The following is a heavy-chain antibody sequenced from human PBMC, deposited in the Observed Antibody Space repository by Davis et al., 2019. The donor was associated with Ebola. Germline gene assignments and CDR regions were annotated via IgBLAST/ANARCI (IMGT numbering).Heavy chain of an antibody. J-gene: IGHJ6*02. V-gene: IGHV3-30*18. CDR2: ISYDGSNK. CDR3: AKEYITRESLGYCISTSCHHIVGMDV. D-gene: IGHD2-2*01. CDR1: GFTFSSYG. Sequence: GESLKISCAASGFTFSSYGMHWVRQAPGKGLEWVAVISYDGSNKYYADSVKGRFTISRDNSKNTLYLQMNSLRAEDTAVYYCAKEYITRESLGYCISTSCHHIVGMDVWGQGTTVTVSS.